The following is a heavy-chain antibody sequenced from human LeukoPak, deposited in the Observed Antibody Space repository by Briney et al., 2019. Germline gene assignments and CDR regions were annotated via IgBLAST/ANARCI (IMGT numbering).Heavy chain of an antibody. CDR2: IYYGRTT. D-gene: IGHD5-12*01. V-gene: IGHV4-39*01. J-gene: IGHJ4*02. Sequence: SETLSLTCTVSAGSISSSSHHWGWIRQSTGKGLEWIGSIYYGRTTYYNPSLNSRVTISVVTSKNQFSLQLNSVTAADTAVYYCVRHDGRGGATMGALDSWGQGSLVTVSS. CDR3: VRHDGRGGATMGALDS. CDR1: AGSISSSSHH.